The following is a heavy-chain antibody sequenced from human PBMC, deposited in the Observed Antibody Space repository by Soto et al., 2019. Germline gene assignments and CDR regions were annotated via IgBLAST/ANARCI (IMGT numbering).Heavy chain of an antibody. CDR1: GFTFNSYA. J-gene: IGHJ4*02. Sequence: GGSLRLSCAASGFTFNSYAMSWVRQAPGKGLEWVSTISGSGGTTYYADSVKGRFTISRDNSKNTLYLQMNSLRVEDTAVYYCAKFKGSSSSSFDCWGQGTLVTVSS. D-gene: IGHD6-6*01. CDR2: ISGSGGTT. CDR3: AKFKGSSSSSFDC. V-gene: IGHV3-23*01.